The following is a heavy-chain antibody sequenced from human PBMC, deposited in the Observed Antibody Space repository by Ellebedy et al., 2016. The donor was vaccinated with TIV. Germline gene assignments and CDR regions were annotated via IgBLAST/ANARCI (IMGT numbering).Heavy chain of an antibody. J-gene: IGHJ4*02. CDR1: GGSISSYY. CDR3: ARGGGYCSSTSCSQDFDY. CDR2: IYTSGST. Sequence: SETLSLXXTVSGGSISSYYWSWIRQPAGKGLEWIGRIYTSGSTNYNPSLKSRVTMSVDTSKNQFSLKLSSVTAADTAVYYCARGGGYCSSTSCSQDFDYWGQGTLVTVSS. V-gene: IGHV4-4*07. D-gene: IGHD2-2*01.